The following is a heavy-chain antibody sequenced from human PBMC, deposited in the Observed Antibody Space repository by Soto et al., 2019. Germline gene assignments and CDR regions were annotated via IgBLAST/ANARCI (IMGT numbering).Heavy chain of an antibody. D-gene: IGHD3-3*01. J-gene: IGHJ4*02. V-gene: IGHV1-18*04. CDR2: ISAYNGNT. CDR1: GYTFTSYG. CDR3: ARDRRIFGVVPPGY. Sequence: ASVKVSCKASGYTFTSYGISWVRQAPGQGLEWVGWISAYNGNTNYAQKLQGRVTMTTDTSTSTAYMELRSLRSDDTAVYYCARDRRIFGVVPPGYWGQGTLVTVSS.